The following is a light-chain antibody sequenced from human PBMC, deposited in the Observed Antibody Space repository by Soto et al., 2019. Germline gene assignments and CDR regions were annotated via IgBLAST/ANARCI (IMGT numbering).Light chain of an antibody. J-gene: IGLJ3*02. Sequence: QSALTQPASVSGSPGQSITISCTGTSSDVATYNLVSWYQQRPGTAPQLIIYEVTKRPSGVSTRFSGSQSGNTASLTISGLQADDEADYYCGSRVFGGGTKVTV. CDR1: SSDVATYNL. CDR3: GSRV. CDR2: EVT. V-gene: IGLV2-23*02.